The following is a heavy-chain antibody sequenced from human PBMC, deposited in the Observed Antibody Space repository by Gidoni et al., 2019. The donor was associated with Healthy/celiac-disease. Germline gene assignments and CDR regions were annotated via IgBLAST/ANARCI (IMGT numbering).Heavy chain of an antibody. CDR1: GFTFSSYS. CDR3: AGDGDYVADY. J-gene: IGHJ4*02. V-gene: IGHV3-21*01. D-gene: IGHD4-17*01. Sequence: EVQLVESGGGLVKPGGSLRLSCAASGFTFSSYSMNWVRQAPGKGLEWVSSISSSSSYIYYADSAKGRFTISRDNAKNSLYLQMNSLRAEDTAVYYCAGDGDYVADYWGQGTLVTVSS. CDR2: ISSSSSYI.